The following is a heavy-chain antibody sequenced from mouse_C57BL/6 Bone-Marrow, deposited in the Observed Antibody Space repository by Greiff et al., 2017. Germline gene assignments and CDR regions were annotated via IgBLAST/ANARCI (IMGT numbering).Heavy chain of an antibody. V-gene: IGHV5-17*01. CDR1: GFTFSDYG. D-gene: IGHD3-2*02. CDR3: AREEAQANYFDY. CDR2: ISSGSSTI. J-gene: IGHJ2*01. Sequence: EVQRVESGGGLVKPGGSLKLSCAASGFTFSDYGMPWVRQAPEKGLEWVAYISSGSSTIYYADTVKGRFTISRDNAKNTLFLQMTSLRSEDTAMYYCAREEAQANYFDYWGQGTTLTVSS.